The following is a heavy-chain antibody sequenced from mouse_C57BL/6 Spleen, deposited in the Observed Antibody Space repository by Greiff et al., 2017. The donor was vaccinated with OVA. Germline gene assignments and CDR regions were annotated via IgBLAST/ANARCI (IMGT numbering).Heavy chain of an antibody. J-gene: IGHJ2*01. V-gene: IGHV1-80*01. CDR1: GYAFSSYW. CDR2: IYPGDGNT. Sequence: VKLQESGAELVKPGASVKISCKASGYAFSSYWMNWMKQRPGKGLEWIGQIYPGDGNTNYNGKFKGKATLTADKSSSTAYMQLSSLTSEDSAVYFCARWGDAYGYWGQGTTLTVSS. CDR3: ARWGDAYGY. D-gene: IGHD1-1*01.